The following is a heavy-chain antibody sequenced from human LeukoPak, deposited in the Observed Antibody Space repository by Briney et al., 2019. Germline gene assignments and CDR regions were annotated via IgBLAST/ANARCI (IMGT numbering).Heavy chain of an antibody. CDR1: GYTFTSYG. CDR2: ISAYNGNT. D-gene: IGHD3-22*01. CDR3: AKNVGPRDYYDSSGYYTPGVFDI. V-gene: IGHV1-18*01. J-gene: IGHJ3*02. Sequence: ASVKVSCKASGYTFTSYGISWVRQAPGQGLEWRGWISAYNGNTNYAQKLQGRVTMTTDTSTSTAYIELRSLRSDDTAVYYCAKNVGPRDYYDSSGYYTPGVFDIWGQGTMVTVSS.